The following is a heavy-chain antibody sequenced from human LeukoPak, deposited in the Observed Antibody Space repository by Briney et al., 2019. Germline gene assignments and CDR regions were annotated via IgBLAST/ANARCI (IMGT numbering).Heavy chain of an antibody. Sequence: GASVKVSCKASGYTFTGYYMHWVRQAPGQGLEWMGWINPNSGGTNYAQKLQGRVTMTTDTSTSTAYMELRSLRSDDTAVYYCARAVVVTKGFDYWGQGTLVTVSS. D-gene: IGHD2-21*02. V-gene: IGHV1-2*02. CDR3: ARAVVVTKGFDY. CDR1: GYTFTGYY. J-gene: IGHJ4*02. CDR2: INPNSGGT.